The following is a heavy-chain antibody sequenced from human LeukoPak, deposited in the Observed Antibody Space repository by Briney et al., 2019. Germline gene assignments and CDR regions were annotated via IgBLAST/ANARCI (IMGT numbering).Heavy chain of an antibody. J-gene: IGHJ5*02. Sequence: SVKVSCKASGGTLSSYAISWVRQAPGQGLEWMGGIIPIFGTANYAQKFQGRVTITADESTSTAYMELSSLRSEDTAVYYCARDRNPSDIVVVPAAIDAGWFDPWGQGTLVTVSS. CDR2: IIPIFGTA. CDR1: GGTLSSYA. CDR3: ARDRNPSDIVVVPAAIDAGWFDP. D-gene: IGHD2-2*02. V-gene: IGHV1-69*13.